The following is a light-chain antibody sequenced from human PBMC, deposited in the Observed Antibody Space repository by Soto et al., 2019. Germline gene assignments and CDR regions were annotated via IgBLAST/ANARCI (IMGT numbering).Light chain of an antibody. J-gene: IGKJ1*01. CDR1: QSVSSF. CDR3: QQRSNWPVT. CDR2: DAS. Sequence: EIVLTQSPATLSLSPGERATLSCRASQSVSSFLAWHQQKPGQAPRLLIYDASSRATGIPARFSGSGSGTDFTLTISSLEPEDFAVYYCQQRSNWPVTFGQGTRVEIK. V-gene: IGKV3-11*01.